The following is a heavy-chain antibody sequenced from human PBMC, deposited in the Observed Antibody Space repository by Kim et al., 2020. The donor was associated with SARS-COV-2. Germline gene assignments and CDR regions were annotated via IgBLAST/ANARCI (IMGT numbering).Heavy chain of an antibody. V-gene: IGHV3-7*01. Sequence: GGSLRLSCAASGFTFSSYWMSWVRQAPGKGLEWVANIKQDGSEKYYVDSVKGRFTISRDNAKNSLYLQMNSLRAEDTAVYYCARDLNWGSYRYNWFDPWGQGTLVTVSS. CDR2: IKQDGSEK. D-gene: IGHD3-16*02. CDR3: ARDLNWGSYRYNWFDP. CDR1: GFTFSSYW. J-gene: IGHJ5*02.